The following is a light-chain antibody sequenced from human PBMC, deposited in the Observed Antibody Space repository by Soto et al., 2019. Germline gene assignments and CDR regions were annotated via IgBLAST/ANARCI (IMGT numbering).Light chain of an antibody. CDR2: EVK. J-gene: IGLJ3*02. V-gene: IGLV2-14*01. CDR1: SSDVGGYNY. CDR3: SSYASSSTGV. Sequence: QSALTQPASVSGSPGQSITISCTGTSSDVGGYNYVSWYQQHPDKAPKLMIYEVKYRPSGVSNRFSGSKSGNTASLTISGLQAEDEAVYYCSSYASSSTGVFGGGTKLTVL.